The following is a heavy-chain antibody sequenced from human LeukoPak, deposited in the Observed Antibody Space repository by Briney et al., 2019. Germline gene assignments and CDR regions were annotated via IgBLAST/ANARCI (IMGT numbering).Heavy chain of an antibody. V-gene: IGHV3-21*01. CDR3: ARWYSDGSGSYYKLFGPQYYYYGMDV. CDR1: GFTFSSYS. J-gene: IGHJ6*02. CDR2: ISSSSSYI. D-gene: IGHD3-10*01. Sequence: PGRSLRLSCAASGFTFSSYSMNWVRQAPGKGLEWVSSISSSSSYIYYADSVKGRFTISRDNAKNSLYLQMNSLRAEDTAVYYCARWYSDGSGSYYKLFGPQYYYYGMDVWGQGTTVTVSS.